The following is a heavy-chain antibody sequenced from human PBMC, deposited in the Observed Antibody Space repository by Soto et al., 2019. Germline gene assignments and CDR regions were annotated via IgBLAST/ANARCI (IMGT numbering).Heavy chain of an antibody. Sequence: ASETLSLTCAVYGGSFSGYYWSWIRQPPGKGLEWIGEINHSGSTNYNPSLKSRVTISVDTSKNQFSLKLSSVTAADTAVYYCARVMWFGELMDYWGQGTLVTVSS. CDR2: INHSGST. D-gene: IGHD3-10*01. CDR3: ARVMWFGELMDY. J-gene: IGHJ4*02. CDR1: GGSFSGYY. V-gene: IGHV4-34*01.